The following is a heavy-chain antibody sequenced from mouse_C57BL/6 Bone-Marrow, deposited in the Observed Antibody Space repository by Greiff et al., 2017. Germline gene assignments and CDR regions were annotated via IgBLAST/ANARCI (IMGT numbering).Heavy chain of an antibody. CDR1: VYTFTSYW. V-gene: IGHV1-64*01. Sequence: VQLQQPGAELVKPGASVKLSCKASVYTFTSYWMHWVKQRPGQGLEWIGMIPPNSGSTNYNEKFESKATLTVDQSSSTAYMQLIRLTSEDSAVYYCARGVGNNYCNYWGQGTTLTVSS. CDR2: IPPNSGST. CDR3: ARGVGNNYCNY. J-gene: IGHJ2*01. D-gene: IGHD2-1*01.